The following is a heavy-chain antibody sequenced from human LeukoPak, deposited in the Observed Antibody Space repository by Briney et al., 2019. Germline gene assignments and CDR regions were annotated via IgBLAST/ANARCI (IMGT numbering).Heavy chain of an antibody. Sequence: RASVPVSSTASGYTFTIYGISWVRQAPGQGLEWMGWISAYNGNPNYAQKLQGRVIMTTDTSTSTVYMELRSLRSDDTAVYYCARVPLLWGSTSCLADYWGQGTLVTVSS. CDR1: GYTFTIYG. CDR2: ISAYNGNP. D-gene: IGHD2-2*01. V-gene: IGHV1-18*04. CDR3: ARVPLLWGSTSCLADY. J-gene: IGHJ4*02.